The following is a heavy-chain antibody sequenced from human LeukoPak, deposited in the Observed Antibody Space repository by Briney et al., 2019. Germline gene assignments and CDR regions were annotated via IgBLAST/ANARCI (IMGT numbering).Heavy chain of an antibody. V-gene: IGHV1-2*02. CDR2: NNPNGAT. CDR1: GYTFSAYY. CDR3: ARADYGHYFDY. Sequence: GASVKVSCKASGYTFSAYYVHWVRQAPGQGLEWMGCNNPNGATDYAQKFQGRVTMTRDTSISTAYMELSRLTSDDTAVYYCARADYGHYFDYWGQGTLVTVSS. D-gene: IGHD4-17*01. J-gene: IGHJ4*02.